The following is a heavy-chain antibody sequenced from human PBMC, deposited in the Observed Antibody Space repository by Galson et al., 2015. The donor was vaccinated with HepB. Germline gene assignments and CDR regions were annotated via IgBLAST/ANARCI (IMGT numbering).Heavy chain of an antibody. CDR3: AGPHYGDYAFDY. CDR1: GFTFSSYA. Sequence: SLRLSCAASGFTFSSYAMHWVRQAPGKGLEWVAVISYDGSNKYYADSVKGRFTISRDNSKNTLYLQMNSLRAEDTAVYYCAGPHYGDYAFDYWGQGTTVTVSS. CDR2: ISYDGSNK. D-gene: IGHD4-17*01. V-gene: IGHV3-30-3*01. J-gene: IGHJ4*02.